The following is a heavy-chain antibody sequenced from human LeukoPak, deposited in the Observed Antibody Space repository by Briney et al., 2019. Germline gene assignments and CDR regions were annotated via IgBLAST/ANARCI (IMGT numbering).Heavy chain of an antibody. CDR2: IIPIFGTA. D-gene: IGHD3-22*01. J-gene: IGHJ3*02. Sequence: SVKVSRKASGGTFSSYAISWVRQAPGQGLEWMGGIIPIFGTANYAQKFQGRVTITTDESTSTAYMELSSLRSEDTAVYYCARDYYDSSGYGAFDIWGQGTMVTVSS. V-gene: IGHV1-69*05. CDR3: ARDYYDSSGYGAFDI. CDR1: GGTFSSYA.